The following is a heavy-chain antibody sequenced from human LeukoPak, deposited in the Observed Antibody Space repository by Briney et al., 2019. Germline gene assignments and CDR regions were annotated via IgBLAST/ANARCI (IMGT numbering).Heavy chain of an antibody. CDR1: GGTFSSYA. V-gene: IGHV1-69*05. Sequence: GASVKVSCKASGGTFSSYAISWVRQAPGQGLEWMGRIIPIFGTANYAQKFQGRVTITTDESTSTAYMELSSLRSEDTAVYYCASRGVAARKDFDYWGQGTLVTVSS. J-gene: IGHJ4*02. D-gene: IGHD2-15*01. CDR2: IIPIFGTA. CDR3: ASRGVAARKDFDY.